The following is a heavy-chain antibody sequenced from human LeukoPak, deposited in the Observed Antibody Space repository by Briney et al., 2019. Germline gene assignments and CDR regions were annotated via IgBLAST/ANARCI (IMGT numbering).Heavy chain of an antibody. D-gene: IGHD2-15*01. V-gene: IGHV3-33*01. J-gene: IGHJ4*02. CDR3: ARGQHSPDY. CDR2: IWYDGTNK. CDR1: GFMFRTYG. Sequence: PGRSLRLSCAASGFMFRTYGMQWVRQAPGKGLEWVAVIWYDGTNKYYIDSVKGRFTIPRDNSKNTLYLQMNSLRAEDTAVYFCARGQHSPDYWGQGTLVTVAS.